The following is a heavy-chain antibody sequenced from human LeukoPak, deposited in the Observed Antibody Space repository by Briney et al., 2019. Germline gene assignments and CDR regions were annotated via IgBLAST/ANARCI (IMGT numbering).Heavy chain of an antibody. J-gene: IGHJ6*03. D-gene: IGHD2-2*01. V-gene: IGHV4-39*07. CDR3: ARGPALRVGRGYYYMDA. CDR2: IYYNGDT. CDR1: GGSISSSRSY. Sequence: SETLSLTCSVSGGSISSSRSYWGWIRQTPGKGLEWVGSIYYNGDTYYNPSFKSRVSMSVDTAKNQISLILTSVTAADTAVYFCARGPALRVGRGYYYMDAWGKGTTVIVSS.